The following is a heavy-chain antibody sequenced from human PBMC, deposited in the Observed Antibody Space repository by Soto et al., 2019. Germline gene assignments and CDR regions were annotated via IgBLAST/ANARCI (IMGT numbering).Heavy chain of an antibody. CDR2: IVVGSGNT. Sequence: SVKVSCKASGFTFTSSAVQWVRQARGRRLEWIGWIVVGSGNTNYAQKFQERVTITRDMSTSTAYMELSSLRSEDTAVYYCAADRSPPYSSSSPYYYGMDVWGQGTTVTVSS. V-gene: IGHV1-58*01. CDR3: AADRSPPYSSSSPYYYGMDV. D-gene: IGHD6-6*01. CDR1: GFTFTSSA. J-gene: IGHJ6*02.